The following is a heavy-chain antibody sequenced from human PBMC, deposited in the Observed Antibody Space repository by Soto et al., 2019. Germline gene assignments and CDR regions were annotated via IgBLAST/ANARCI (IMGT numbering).Heavy chain of an antibody. Sequence: SDTLSLTCAVSGDSFSSNTWWTGVRQPPGKGVEWIGEIYHSGTTNYNPSLKGRVTISADRSKNQFSLRLTSVTAADTAVYYCAVPGSGDFDYWGQGXLVTVYS. CDR2: IYHSGTT. CDR3: AVPGSGDFDY. J-gene: IGHJ4*02. D-gene: IGHD5-12*01. V-gene: IGHV4-4*02. CDR1: GDSFSSNTW.